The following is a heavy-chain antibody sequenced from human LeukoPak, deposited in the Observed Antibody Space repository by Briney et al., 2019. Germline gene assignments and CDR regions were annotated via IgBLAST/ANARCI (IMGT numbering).Heavy chain of an antibody. CDR3: VRNLQGGYNPSFEY. Sequence: GGSLRLSCAASGFSFSNYGMHWVRQAPGKGLEWVAVISYDGSQKYYADSVKGRFTISRDNLKNMVYLQMESLRAEDTAVYYCVRNLQGGYNPSFEYWGQGTLVTVSS. V-gene: IGHV3-30*03. J-gene: IGHJ4*02. D-gene: IGHD5-24*01. CDR2: ISYDGSQK. CDR1: GFSFSNYG.